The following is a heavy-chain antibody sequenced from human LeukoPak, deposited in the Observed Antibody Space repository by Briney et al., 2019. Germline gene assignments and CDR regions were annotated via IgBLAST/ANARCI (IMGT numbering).Heavy chain of an antibody. CDR1: GYSFTTYW. CDR2: IYPGDSDT. Sequence: GESLKISCKGSGYSFTTYWIGWVRQMPGKSLEWMGIIYPGDSDTKNSPSFQGQVTISADKSINTAYLQWSSLKASDTAMYYCARHESYSSGWYSDFWGQGTLVTVSS. V-gene: IGHV5-51*01. J-gene: IGHJ4*02. D-gene: IGHD6-19*01. CDR3: ARHESYSSGWYSDF.